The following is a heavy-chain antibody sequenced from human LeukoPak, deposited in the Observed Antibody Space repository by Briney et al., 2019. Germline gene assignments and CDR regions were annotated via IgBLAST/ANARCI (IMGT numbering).Heavy chain of an antibody. CDR2: ISYNGSNK. J-gene: IGHJ6*02. Sequence: PGGSLRLSCAASGFTFSSYGMHWVRQAPGEGLEWVAVISYNGSNKYYADSVKGRFTISRDNSKNTLYLQMNSLRAEDTAVYYCAKDYGDIYYYYGMDVWGQGTTVTVSS. D-gene: IGHD4-17*01. V-gene: IGHV3-30*18. CDR3: AKDYGDIYYYYGMDV. CDR1: GFTFSSYG.